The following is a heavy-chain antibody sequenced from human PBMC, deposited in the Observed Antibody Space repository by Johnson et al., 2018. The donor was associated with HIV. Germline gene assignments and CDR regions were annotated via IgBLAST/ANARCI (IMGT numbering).Heavy chain of an antibody. CDR3: ARVRWLQLGAFDI. Sequence: QVQLVESGGGLVKPGGSLRLSCAASGFTFSDHYMSWIRQAPGKGLEWVSYISSSGSTQYYTDSLKGRLTISRDNAKNSLYLQMNSLRAEDTAVYYCARVRWLQLGAFDIWGQGTMVTVSS. CDR1: GFTFSDHY. J-gene: IGHJ3*02. D-gene: IGHD5-24*01. V-gene: IGHV3-11*04. CDR2: ISSSGSTQ.